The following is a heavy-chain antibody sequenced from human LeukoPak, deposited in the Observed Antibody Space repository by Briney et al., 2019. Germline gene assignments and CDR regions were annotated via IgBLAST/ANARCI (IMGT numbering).Heavy chain of an antibody. D-gene: IGHD3-3*01. CDR1: GYTFTGYY. Sequence: ASVKVSCKASGYTFTGYYMHWVRQAPGQGLEWMGWINPNSGGTNYAQKFQGRVTMTRDTSISTAYMELSRLRSDDTAVYYCARTIFGTYYFDYWGQGTLVTLSS. J-gene: IGHJ4*02. CDR2: INPNSGGT. V-gene: IGHV1-2*02. CDR3: ARTIFGTYYFDY.